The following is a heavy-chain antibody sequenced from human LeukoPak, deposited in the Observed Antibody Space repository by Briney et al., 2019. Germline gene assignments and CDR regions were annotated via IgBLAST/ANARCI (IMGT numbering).Heavy chain of an antibody. CDR3: ARAGGYSYGLTYYYYGMDV. J-gene: IGHJ6*02. V-gene: IGHV3-30*14. CDR2: ISYDGSNK. Sequence: GGSLRLSCAASGFTFSSYAMHWVRQAPGKGLEWVAVISYDGSNKYYADSVKGRFTISRDNSKNTLYLQMNSLRAEDTAVYYCARAGGYSYGLTYYYYGMDVWGQGTTVTVSS. CDR1: GFTFSSYA. D-gene: IGHD5-18*01.